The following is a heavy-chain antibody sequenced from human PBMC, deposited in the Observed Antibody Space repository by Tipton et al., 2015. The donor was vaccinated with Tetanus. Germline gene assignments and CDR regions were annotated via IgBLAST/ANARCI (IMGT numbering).Heavy chain of an antibody. CDR1: GFTFSTYA. Sequence: SLRLSCAASGFTFSTYAMSWVRQAPGKGLEWVSVISGSGAATYYADSVKGRFTISRDDSKSVAYLQMNSLKTEDTAVYYCSRDPNVDVVVVEPYDAFDIWGQGTMVTVSS. D-gene: IGHD2-15*01. V-gene: IGHV3-23*01. CDR2: ISGSGAAT. J-gene: IGHJ3*02. CDR3: SRDPNVDVVVVEPYDAFDI.